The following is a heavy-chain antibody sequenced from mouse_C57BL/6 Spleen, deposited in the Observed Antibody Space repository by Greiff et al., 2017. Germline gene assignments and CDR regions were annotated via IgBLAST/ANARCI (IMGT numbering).Heavy chain of an antibody. V-gene: IGHV3-1*01. CDR3: ARDNGNYEGYFDV. D-gene: IGHD2-1*01. CDR2: ISYSGST. CDR1: GYSITSGYD. J-gene: IGHJ1*03. Sequence: EVQLQESGPGMVKPSQSLSLTCTVTGYSITSGYDWHWIRHFPGNKLEWMGYISYSGSTNYNPSIKSRISITHDTSKNHFFLKLNSVTTEDTATYYCARDNGNYEGYFDVWGTGTTVTVSS.